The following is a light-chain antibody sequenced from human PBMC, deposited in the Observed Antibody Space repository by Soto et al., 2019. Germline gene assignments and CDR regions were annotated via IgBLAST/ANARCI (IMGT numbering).Light chain of an antibody. CDR1: QSSSSW. Sequence: DIQMTQSPSTLSASVVDRVTITCRASQSSSSWLAWYQQKPGKAPKLLIYDASSLESGVPSRFSGSGSGTEFTLTISSLQPDDFATYYCQQYNTYSYTFGQVTKLEIK. J-gene: IGKJ2*01. CDR3: QQYNTYSYT. V-gene: IGKV1-5*01. CDR2: DAS.